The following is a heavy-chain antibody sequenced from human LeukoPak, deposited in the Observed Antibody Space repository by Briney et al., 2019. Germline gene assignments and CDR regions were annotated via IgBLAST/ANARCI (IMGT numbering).Heavy chain of an antibody. D-gene: IGHD6-13*01. Sequence: GGSLRLSCAASGFSFRTYEMTWVRQAPGKGLEWVSHISTSGSTINYADSVKGRFTISRDNAKNSLYLQMSSLRAEDTALYFCARVRAAAGIRAPDYWGQGTLVTVSS. V-gene: IGHV3-48*03. CDR3: ARVRAAAGIRAPDY. CDR1: GFSFRTYE. J-gene: IGHJ4*02. CDR2: ISTSGSTI.